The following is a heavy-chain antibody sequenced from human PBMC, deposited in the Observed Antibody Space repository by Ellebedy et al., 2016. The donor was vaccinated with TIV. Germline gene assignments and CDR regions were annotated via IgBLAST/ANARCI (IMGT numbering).Heavy chain of an antibody. CDR3: ARIYADYFWYFDL. V-gene: IGHV3-30*04. Sequence: GESLKISCAASGFPFSSYALHWVRQAPGKGLEWLAMTSYDGSKEYYADSVKGRFTISRDNSKNTLYLEMNSLRTEDTAVYYCARIYADYFWYFDLWGRGTLVTVSS. CDR1: GFPFSSYA. D-gene: IGHD4-17*01. J-gene: IGHJ2*01. CDR2: TSYDGSKE.